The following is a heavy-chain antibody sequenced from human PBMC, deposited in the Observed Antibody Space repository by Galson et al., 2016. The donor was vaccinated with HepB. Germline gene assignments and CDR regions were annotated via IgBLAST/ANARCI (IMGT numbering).Heavy chain of an antibody. Sequence: SLRLSCAVSGFTFDDYAMSRVRQAPGQGLEWVSSITGTGAFTYYPVSVKGRFTISRDNSKNTVYLQMNNLGVEDTAVYYCAKVAEGRFWAEYYFDYWGQGTLVTVSS. V-gene: IGHV3-23*01. CDR2: ITGTGAFT. CDR1: GFTFDDYA. CDR3: AKVAEGRFWAEYYFDY. D-gene: IGHD1-14*01. J-gene: IGHJ4*02.